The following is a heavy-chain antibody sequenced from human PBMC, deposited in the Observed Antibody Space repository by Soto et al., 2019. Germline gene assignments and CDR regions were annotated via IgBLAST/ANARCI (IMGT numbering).Heavy chain of an antibody. CDR3: ARLYYDILTGSYYFDY. CDR1: GGSISSGGYY. D-gene: IGHD3-9*01. Sequence: SETLSLTCTVSGGSISSGGYYWSWIRQHPGKGLEWIGCIYYSGSTYYNPSLKSRVTISVDTSKNQFSLKLSSVTAADTAVYYCARLYYDILTGSYYFDYWGQGTLVTVSS. CDR2: IYYSGST. V-gene: IGHV4-39*01. J-gene: IGHJ4*02.